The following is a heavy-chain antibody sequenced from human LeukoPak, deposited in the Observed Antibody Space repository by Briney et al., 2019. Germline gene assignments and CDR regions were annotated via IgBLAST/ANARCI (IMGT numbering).Heavy chain of an antibody. J-gene: IGHJ4*02. CDR3: ARDLDRSTSRTTPLGD. D-gene: IGHD2-2*01. Sequence: GGSLRLSCAASGFTFSSYSMNWVRQAPGKGLEWVSSISSSSSYIYYADSVKGRFTISRDNAKNSLYLQMNSLRAEDTAVYYCARDLDRSTSRTTPLGDWGQGTLVTVSS. V-gene: IGHV3-21*01. CDR1: GFTFSSYS. CDR2: ISSSSSYI.